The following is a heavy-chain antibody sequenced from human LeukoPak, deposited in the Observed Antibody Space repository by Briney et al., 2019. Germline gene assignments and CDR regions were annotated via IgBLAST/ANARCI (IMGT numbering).Heavy chain of an antibody. Sequence: GGSLRLSCAASGFTFSVYGMHWVRQGPGKGLEWVALISHDGGNKNYTDSVKGRFTISRDNSKNTLYLQMNSLRAEDTAVYYCARGGDSYRDWGQGTLDTVSS. V-gene: IGHV3-30*03. J-gene: IGHJ4*02. CDR1: GFTFSVYG. D-gene: IGHD5-24*01. CDR2: ISHDGGNK. CDR3: ARGGDSYRD.